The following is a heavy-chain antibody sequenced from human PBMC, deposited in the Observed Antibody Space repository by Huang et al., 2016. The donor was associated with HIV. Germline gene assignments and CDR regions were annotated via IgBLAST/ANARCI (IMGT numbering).Heavy chain of an antibody. CDR1: GFTFSSYW. Sequence: EVQLVESGGGLVQPGGSLRLSCAASGFTFSSYWMHWVRQAPGKGLVWLSRSNKDGSITTYADSVKGRITISRDNARNTMYLQMTALSAGDTAVYYCARHRSSGGVEEAFDIWGPGTLVTVAS. D-gene: IGHD2-8*02. J-gene: IGHJ3*02. CDR3: ARHRSSGGVEEAFDI. CDR2: SNKDGSIT. V-gene: IGHV3-74*03.